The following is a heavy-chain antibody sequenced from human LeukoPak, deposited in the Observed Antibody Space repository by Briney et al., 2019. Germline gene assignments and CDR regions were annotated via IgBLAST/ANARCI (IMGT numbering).Heavy chain of an antibody. J-gene: IGHJ4*02. D-gene: IGHD1-26*01. CDR3: AKKSSGSSLETPDY. Sequence: GRSLRLSCAASGFTFSSYAMHWVRQAPGKGLEWVAVISYDGSNKYYADSVKGRFTISRDNSKNTLYLQMNSLRAEDTAVYYCAKKSSGSSLETPDYWGQGTLVTVSS. V-gene: IGHV3-30-3*02. CDR2: ISYDGSNK. CDR1: GFTFSSYA.